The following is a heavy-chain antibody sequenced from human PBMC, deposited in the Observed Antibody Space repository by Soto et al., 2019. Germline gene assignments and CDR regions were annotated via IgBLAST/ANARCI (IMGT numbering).Heavy chain of an antibody. V-gene: IGHV1-2*04. J-gene: IGHJ6*03. CDR1: GYTFTGYY. Sequence: GASVKVSCKASGYTFTGYYMHWVRQAPGQGLEWMGWINPNSGGTNYAQKFQGWVTMTRDTSISTAYMELSSLRSDDTAVYYCARAHIGYCTNGVCSPNYYMDVWGKGTTVTVSS. CDR2: INPNSGGT. D-gene: IGHD2-8*01. CDR3: ARAHIGYCTNGVCSPNYYMDV.